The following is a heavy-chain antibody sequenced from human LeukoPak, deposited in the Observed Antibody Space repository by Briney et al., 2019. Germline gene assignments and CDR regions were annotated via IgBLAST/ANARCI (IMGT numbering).Heavy chain of an antibody. D-gene: IGHD2-2*01. Sequence: ASVKVSCKASGYTFTGYYMHGVRQAPGQGLEWMGWINPNSGGTNYAQKFQGRVTMTRDTSISTAYMELSRLRSDDTAVYYCARDRRVGYCSSTSCLNWFDPWGQGTLVTVSS. J-gene: IGHJ5*02. V-gene: IGHV1-2*02. CDR1: GYTFTGYY. CDR3: ARDRRVGYCSSTSCLNWFDP. CDR2: INPNSGGT.